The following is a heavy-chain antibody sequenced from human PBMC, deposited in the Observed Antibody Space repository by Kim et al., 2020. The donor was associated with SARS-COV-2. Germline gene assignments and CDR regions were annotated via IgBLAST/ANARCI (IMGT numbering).Heavy chain of an antibody. V-gene: IGHV6-1*01. CDR2: N. J-gene: IGHJ6*02. Sequence: NDYAISVKSRITITHDTSKNKFSLQLNSVTPDDTAVYYCASRAATGALDVWGQGTTVTVSS. D-gene: IGHD1-1*01. CDR3: ASRAATGALDV.